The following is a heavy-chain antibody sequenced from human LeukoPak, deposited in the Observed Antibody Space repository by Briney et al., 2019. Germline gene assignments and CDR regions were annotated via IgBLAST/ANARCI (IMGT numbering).Heavy chain of an antibody. CDR3: AKAEYYYDSSGYYGY. V-gene: IGHV3-53*01. D-gene: IGHD3-22*01. J-gene: IGHJ4*02. Sequence: GGSLRLSCAASGFTVSNIYMSWVRQAPGKGLEWVSVSYGGGSASYANSVNGRFTISRDNSKNTLYLQMNSLRAEDTAVYYCAKAEYYYDSSGYYGYWGQGTLVTVSS. CDR2: SYGGGSA. CDR1: GFTVSNIY.